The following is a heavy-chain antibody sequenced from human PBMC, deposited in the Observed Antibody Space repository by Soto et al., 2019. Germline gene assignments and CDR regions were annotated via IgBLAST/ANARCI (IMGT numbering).Heavy chain of an antibody. D-gene: IGHD6-19*01. V-gene: IGHV3-74*01. CDR3: ARWGSGWDPYYYGLDV. CDR1: GFTFSSYW. Sequence: PGGSLRLSCAASGFTFSSYWMHWVRQAPGKGLVWVSRINSDGSSTSYADSVKGRFTISRDNAKNTLYLQMNSLRAEDTAVYYCARWGSGWDPYYYGLDVWGQGTTVTVSS. J-gene: IGHJ6*02. CDR2: INSDGSST.